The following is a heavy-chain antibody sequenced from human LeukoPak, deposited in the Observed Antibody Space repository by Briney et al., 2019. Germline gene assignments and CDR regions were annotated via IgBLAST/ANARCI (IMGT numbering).Heavy chain of an antibody. V-gene: IGHV4-39*01. J-gene: IGHJ3*02. D-gene: IGHD3-22*01. CDR3: ARMIGDDAFDI. CDR2: IYYSGTT. CDR1: GFTFSSYAMH. Sequence: LRLSCAASGFTFSSYAMHWVRQAPGKGLEWIGTIYYSGTTYYNPSLKSRVTISVDTSRNQFSLKLSSVTATDTAVYYCARMIGDDAFDIWGQGTMVTASS.